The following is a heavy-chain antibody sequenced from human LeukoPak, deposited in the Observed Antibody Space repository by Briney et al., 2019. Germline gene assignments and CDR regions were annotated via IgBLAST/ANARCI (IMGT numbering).Heavy chain of an antibody. J-gene: IGHJ4*02. D-gene: IGHD4-17*01. CDR2: ISYSGTT. Sequence: KSSETLSLTCTVSGGSINSYYWSWIRQPPGKGLKWIGYISYSGTTNYSPSLNSRVTISLDTSKNQFSLKLTSVTAADTAVYYCARTTTTFDDWGQGTLVTVSS. CDR1: GGSINSYY. CDR3: ARTTTTFDD. V-gene: IGHV4-59*01.